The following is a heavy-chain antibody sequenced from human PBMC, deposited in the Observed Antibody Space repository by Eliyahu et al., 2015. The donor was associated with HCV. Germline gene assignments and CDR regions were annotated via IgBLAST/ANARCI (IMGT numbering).Heavy chain of an antibody. Sequence: QVQLVESGGGVVQPGRSLXXSXAASGFXXXXYAMHWGRQAPGKGLEWVAVISYXGSNKYYADSVKGRFTISRDNSKNTLYLQMNSLRAEDTAVYYCARGYCSGGSCYAGAFDIWGQGTMVTVSS. J-gene: IGHJ3*02. D-gene: IGHD2-15*01. CDR2: ISYXGSNK. CDR3: ARGYCSGGSCYAGAFDI. CDR1: GFXXXXYA. V-gene: IGHV3-30-3*01.